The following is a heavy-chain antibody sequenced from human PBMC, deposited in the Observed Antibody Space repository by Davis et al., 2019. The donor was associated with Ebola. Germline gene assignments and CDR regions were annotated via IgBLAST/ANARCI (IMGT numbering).Heavy chain of an antibody. J-gene: IGHJ4*02. Sequence: SETLSLTCTVSGDSINSYYWSWIRQPPGKGLEWSGYIYYSGTTNYNPSLKGRVTMSVDSSKTHFSLRLGSVTAADTAVYYCARETSGTGIVDSWGQGTLVTVSS. CDR1: GDSINSYY. V-gene: IGHV4-59*12. D-gene: IGHD1-1*01. CDR2: IYYSGTT. CDR3: ARETSGTGIVDS.